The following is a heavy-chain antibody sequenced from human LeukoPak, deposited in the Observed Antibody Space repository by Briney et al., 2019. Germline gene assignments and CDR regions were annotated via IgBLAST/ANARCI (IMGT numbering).Heavy chain of an antibody. Sequence: PGGSLRLSCAASGFTFSSYGMHWVRQAPGKGLEWVAVISYDGSNKYYADSVKGRFTISRDNSKNTLYLQMNSLRAEDTAVYYCAKASFIDPNYYDSSGYPTPGGYFDLWGRGTLVTVSS. V-gene: IGHV3-30*18. J-gene: IGHJ2*01. D-gene: IGHD3-22*01. CDR3: AKASFIDPNYYDSSGYPTPGGYFDL. CDR1: GFTFSSYG. CDR2: ISYDGSNK.